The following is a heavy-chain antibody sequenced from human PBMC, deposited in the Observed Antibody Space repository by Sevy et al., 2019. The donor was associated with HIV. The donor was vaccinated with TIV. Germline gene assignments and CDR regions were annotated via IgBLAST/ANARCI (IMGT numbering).Heavy chain of an antibody. V-gene: IGHV4-38-2*02. J-gene: IGHJ4*02. CDR1: DYSISSGYW. Sequence: SETLSLTCIVSDYSISSGYWWDWFQRPPGKGLEWIGAIYYRGDTQYTPSLKSRVTISADTSKNQFSLRLTSMTAADTAIYYCASHDWGRQDYWGQGTLVTVSS. D-gene: IGHD7-27*01. CDR2: IYYRGDT. CDR3: ASHDWGRQDY.